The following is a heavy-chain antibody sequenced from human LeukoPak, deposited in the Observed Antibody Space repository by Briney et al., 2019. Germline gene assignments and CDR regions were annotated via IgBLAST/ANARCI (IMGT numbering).Heavy chain of an antibody. Sequence: GGSLRLSCVASEFTFSSYGMHWVRQAPGKGLEWVAYIRYDGSDRYYADSVKGRFTISRDNSKNTLYLQMNSLRAEDTAVYYCARGSDYSSSSEVDYWGQGTLVTVSS. CDR2: IRYDGSDR. CDR1: EFTFSSYG. J-gene: IGHJ4*02. D-gene: IGHD6-6*01. CDR3: ARGSDYSSSSEVDY. V-gene: IGHV3-30*02.